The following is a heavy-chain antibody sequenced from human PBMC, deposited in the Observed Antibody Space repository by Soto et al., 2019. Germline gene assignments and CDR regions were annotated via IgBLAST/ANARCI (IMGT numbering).Heavy chain of an antibody. D-gene: IGHD6-25*01. V-gene: IGHV3-48*04. Sequence: EVQLVESGGGLIQPGGSLRLSCAASGFSFNTYAMNWARQAPGKGLEWISYISSSSSRIYYADSVKGRFTLSRDNAKNSLYLQMNSLRAEDTAVYYCASDPGIAAAGMDYWGQGTLVTVSS. CDR3: ASDPGIAAAGMDY. CDR1: GFSFNTYA. J-gene: IGHJ4*02. CDR2: ISSSSSRI.